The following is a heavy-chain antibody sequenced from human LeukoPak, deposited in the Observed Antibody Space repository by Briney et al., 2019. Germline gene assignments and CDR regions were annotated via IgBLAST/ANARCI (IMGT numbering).Heavy chain of an antibody. D-gene: IGHD2-8*01. Sequence: SQTLSLTCAVSGGSINSGGYSWSWIRQPPGKGLEWMGYIYHSGSTYYNPSLESRVTVSLDKSKNQLSLNLTSVTAADTAVYYCSRENGAFSPFGYWGQGTLVTVLS. J-gene: IGHJ4*02. V-gene: IGHV4-30-2*01. CDR1: GGSINSGGYS. CDR2: IYHSGST. CDR3: SRENGAFSPFGY.